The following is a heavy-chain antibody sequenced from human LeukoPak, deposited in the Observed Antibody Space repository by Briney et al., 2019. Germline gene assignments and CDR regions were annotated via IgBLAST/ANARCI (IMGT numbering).Heavy chain of an antibody. V-gene: IGHV3-21*04. D-gene: IGHD2-15*01. CDR1: GFTFSSYS. CDR2: ISSSSSYI. CDR3: ARDYWVVVAATRYFGY. Sequence: NTGGSLRLSCAASGFTFSSYSMNWVRQAPGKGLEWVSSISSSSSYIYYADSVKGRFTISRDNAKNSLYLQMNSLRAEDTAVYYCARDYWVVVAATRYFGYWGQGTLVTVSS. J-gene: IGHJ4*02.